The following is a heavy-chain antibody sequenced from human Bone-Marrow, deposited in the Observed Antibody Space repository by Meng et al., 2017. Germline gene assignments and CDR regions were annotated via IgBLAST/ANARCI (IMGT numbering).Heavy chain of an antibody. CDR3: ARDREGVYSYDYYYYGMDV. CDR1: GFTFSSYA. CDR2: ISYDGSNK. Sequence: GGSLRLSCAASGFTFSSYAMHWVRQAPGKGLEWVAVISYDGSNKYYADSVKGRFTISRDNSKNTLYLQMNSLRAEDTAVYYCARDREGVYSYDYYYYGMDVWGQGTTVTVSS. D-gene: IGHD5-18*01. V-gene: IGHV3-30*01. J-gene: IGHJ6*02.